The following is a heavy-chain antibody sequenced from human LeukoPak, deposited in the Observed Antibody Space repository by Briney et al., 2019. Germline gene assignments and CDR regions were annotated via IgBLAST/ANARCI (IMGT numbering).Heavy chain of an antibody. CDR1: GGSLSSYY. J-gene: IGHJ4*02. CDR2: IYSSGSI. D-gene: IGHD1-7*01. V-gene: IGHV4-59*08. CDR3: ARHGSFRQLELLL. Sequence: SETLSLTCTVFGGSLSSYYWVWVRQPPGKGLEWIGLIYSSGSIKYNPSLKSRLTISLDTSKNQFSLKLSSVTAADTAVYYCARHGSFRQLELLLWGQGTLVTVSS.